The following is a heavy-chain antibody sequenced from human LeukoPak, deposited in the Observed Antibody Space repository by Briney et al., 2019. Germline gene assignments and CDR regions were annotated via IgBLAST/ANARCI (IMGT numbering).Heavy chain of an antibody. CDR2: IKSKTDGGTT. D-gene: IGHD2-15*01. V-gene: IGHV3-15*01. CDR3: TIPNCSGGSCYRIYYYYYMDV. CDR1: GFTFSNAW. J-gene: IGHJ6*03. Sequence: GGSLRLSCAASGFTFSNAWMSWVRQAPGKGLEWVGRIKSKTDGGTTDYAAPVKGRFTISRDDSKNTLYLQMNSLKTEDTAVYYCTIPNCSGGSCYRIYYYYYMDVWGKGTTVTVSS.